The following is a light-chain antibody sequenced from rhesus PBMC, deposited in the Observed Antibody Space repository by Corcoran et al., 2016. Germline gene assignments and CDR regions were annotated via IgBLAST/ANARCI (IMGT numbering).Light chain of an antibody. CDR2: ATS. V-gene: IGKV3S9*01. Sequence: EIVMTQSPATLSLSPGERATLSCRASQSVGRYLAWYQQKPVQAPRLLIYATSTRDTGIPDRFSGSGSGTDFTLTISSMEPEDFAVYYFQHYSNWPYSFGQGTKVEIK. CDR1: QSVGRY. CDR3: QHYSNWPYS. J-gene: IGKJ2*01.